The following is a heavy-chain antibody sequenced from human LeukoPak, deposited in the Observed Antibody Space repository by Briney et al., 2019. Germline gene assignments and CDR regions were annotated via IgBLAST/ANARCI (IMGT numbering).Heavy chain of an antibody. V-gene: IGHV3-33*01. CDR3: ARDFLYYYYYGMDV. CDR2: IWYDGSNK. CDR1: GFTFSSYG. Sequence: QPGRSLRLSCAASGFTFSSYGMHWVRQAPGKGLEWVAVIWYDGSNKYYADSVKGRFTISRDNSKNTLYLQMNSLRAEDTAVYYCARDFLYYYYYGMDVWGQGTTVIVSS. J-gene: IGHJ6*02.